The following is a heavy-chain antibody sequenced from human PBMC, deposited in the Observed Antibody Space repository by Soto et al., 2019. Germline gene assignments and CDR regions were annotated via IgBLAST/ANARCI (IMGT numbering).Heavy chain of an antibody. J-gene: IGHJ4*02. D-gene: IGHD3-3*01. CDR1: GFTFSSYS. CDR3: ARDTQDDFWSGYYRDY. V-gene: IGHV3-48*02. CDR2: FSSSSSTI. Sequence: EEQLVESGGGLVQPGGSLRLSCAASGFTFSSYSMNWVRQAPGKGLEWVSYFSSSSSTIYYADSVKGRFTISRDNTKNSLYLQMNSLRDEDTAVYYCARDTQDDFWSGYYRDYWGQGTLVTVSS.